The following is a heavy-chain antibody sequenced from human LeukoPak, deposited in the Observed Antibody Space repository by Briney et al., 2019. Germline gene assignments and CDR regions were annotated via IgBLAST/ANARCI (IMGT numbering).Heavy chain of an antibody. Sequence: PGGSLRLSCAASGFTFSNAWMSWVRQAPGKGLEWVGRIKSKTDGGTTDYAAPVKGRFTISRDDSKNTLYLQMNSLKTEDTAVYYCTTVFGGDIVVVPAAPEFDYWGQGTLVTVSS. CDR1: GFTFSNAW. D-gene: IGHD2-2*01. CDR2: IKSKTDGGTT. J-gene: IGHJ4*02. CDR3: TTVFGGDIVVVPAAPEFDY. V-gene: IGHV3-15*01.